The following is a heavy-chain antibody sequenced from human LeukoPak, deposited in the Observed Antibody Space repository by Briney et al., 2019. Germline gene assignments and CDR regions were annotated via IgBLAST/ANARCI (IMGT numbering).Heavy chain of an antibody. CDR3: ARLSGWYGY. V-gene: IGHV3-74*01. CDR1: GFDFSSNW. D-gene: IGHD6-19*01. Sequence: PGGSLRLSCAASGFDFSSNWMHWVRHAPGQGLVWVPRIKGDGISTNYADSVKGRFTISRDNSKNTLYLQMNSLRAEDTAVYYCARLSGWYGYWGQGTLVTVSS. J-gene: IGHJ4*02. CDR2: IKGDGIST.